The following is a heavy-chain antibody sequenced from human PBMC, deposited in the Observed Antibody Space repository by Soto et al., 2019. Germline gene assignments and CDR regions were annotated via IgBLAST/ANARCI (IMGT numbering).Heavy chain of an antibody. CDR2: TYYRSKWYN. D-gene: IGHD3-10*01. CDR3: ARDLVGNWSDP. Sequence: SQTLPLTCAISGGSVSSNRSAWNCIRQSPSRGLEWLGRTYYRSKWYNDYAVSVKSRITINPDTSKNQFSLQLNSVTPEDTAVYYCARDLVGNWSDPWGHGTLVTVS. J-gene: IGHJ5*02. CDR1: GGSVSSNRSA. V-gene: IGHV6-1*01.